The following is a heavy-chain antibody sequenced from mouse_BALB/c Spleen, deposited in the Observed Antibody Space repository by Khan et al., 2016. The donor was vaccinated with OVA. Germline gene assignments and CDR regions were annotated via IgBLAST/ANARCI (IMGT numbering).Heavy chain of an antibody. V-gene: IGHV5-6*01. Sequence: EVELVESGGDLVKPGGSLKLSCAASGFTFSSYGMSWVRQTPDKRLEWVATISSGGHYTYFPDSVRGRFTISRDNAKNTLYLQLSSLKSEDTAMYYCAKTITTAKGDYHAIDYWGPGTSVTVSS. J-gene: IGHJ4*01. CDR2: ISSGGHYT. CDR3: AKTITTAKGDYHAIDY. D-gene: IGHD1-2*01. CDR1: GFTFSSYG.